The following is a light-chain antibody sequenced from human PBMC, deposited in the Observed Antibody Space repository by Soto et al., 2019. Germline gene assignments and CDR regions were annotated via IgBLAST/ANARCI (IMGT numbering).Light chain of an antibody. J-gene: IGKJ1*01. CDR2: GTS. Sequence: EIVLTQYPGTLSLSPGERATLSCRASQSVSSSYLAWYQHKPGQAPRLLISGTSSRATGIPDRFSGSGAGTDFTLTISRLEPEDFAVYYCQQYGTTPWTFGQGTKVDI. V-gene: IGKV3-20*01. CDR1: QSVSSSY. CDR3: QQYGTTPWT.